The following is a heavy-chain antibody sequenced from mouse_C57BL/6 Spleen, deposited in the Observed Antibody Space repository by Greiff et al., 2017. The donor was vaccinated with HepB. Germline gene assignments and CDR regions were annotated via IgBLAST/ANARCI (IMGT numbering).Heavy chain of an antibody. J-gene: IGHJ4*01. CDR3: ARELREGYAMDY. CDR1: GFTFSSYA. D-gene: IGHD2-4*01. CDR2: ISDGGSYT. V-gene: IGHV5-4*01. Sequence: DVMLVESGGGLVKPGGSLKLSCAASGFTFSSYAMSWVRQTPEKRLEWVATISDGGSYTYYPDNVKGRFTISRDNAKNNLYLQMSHLKSEDTAMYYCARELREGYAMDYWGQGTSVTVSS.